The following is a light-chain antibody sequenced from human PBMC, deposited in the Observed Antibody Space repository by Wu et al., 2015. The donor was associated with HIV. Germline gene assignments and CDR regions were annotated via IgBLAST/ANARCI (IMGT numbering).Light chain of an antibody. Sequence: DIQMTQSPLSVSASVGDRVTITCRAGQHISRWLAWYQQKSGKAPKLLIFAASTLQSGVPSRFSGSGSGTDFTLTISSLQPEDFTTYYCQQTNTFPLTFGGGTKVEIK. CDR2: AAS. CDR3: QQTNTFPLT. V-gene: IGKV1-12*01. CDR1: QHISRW. J-gene: IGKJ4*01.